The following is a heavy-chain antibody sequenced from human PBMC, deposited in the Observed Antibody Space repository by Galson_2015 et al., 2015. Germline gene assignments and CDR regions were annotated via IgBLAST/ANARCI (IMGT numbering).Heavy chain of an antibody. J-gene: IGHJ4*02. D-gene: IGHD2-21*02. CDR3: ARVLDSVTDY. Sequence: SLRLSCAASGFTVSSNYMSWVRQAPGKGLEWVSIIYSGGSTCYSDSVKGRFTISRDNSKNTLYLQMNSLRAGDTAVYYCARVLDSVTDYWGLGTQVTVSS. V-gene: IGHV3-53*01. CDR2: IYSGGST. CDR1: GFTVSSNY.